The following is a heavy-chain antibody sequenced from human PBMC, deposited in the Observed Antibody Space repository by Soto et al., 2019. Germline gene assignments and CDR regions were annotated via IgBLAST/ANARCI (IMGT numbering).Heavy chain of an antibody. D-gene: IGHD2-15*01. CDR1: GFTFSSYA. V-gene: IGHV3-23*01. Sequence: EVQLLESGGGLVQPGGSLRLSCAASGFTFSSYAMSWVRQAPGKGLEWVSAISGSGGSTYYADSVKGRFTISRDNSKNTLYLKMNSLGAEDTAVYYCAKEGYCSGGSCFLIYGMDVWGQGTTVTVSS. CDR2: ISGSGGST. J-gene: IGHJ6*02. CDR3: AKEGYCSGGSCFLIYGMDV.